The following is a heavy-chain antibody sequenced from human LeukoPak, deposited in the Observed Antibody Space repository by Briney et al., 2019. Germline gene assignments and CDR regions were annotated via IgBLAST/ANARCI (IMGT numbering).Heavy chain of an antibody. CDR2: ISYDGTNK. CDR3: ARDLPAAGAGYLDY. V-gene: IGHV3-30*09. D-gene: IGHD6-13*01. J-gene: IGHJ4*02. Sequence: AGGSLRPSCAASGFTFRDYAMHWVRQAPGKGLEWVAVISYDGTNKYCADSVKGRFAISRDNSKNTLYLQMNSLTPEDTAVYYCARDLPAAGAGYLDYWGQGTLVTVSS. CDR1: GFTFRDYA.